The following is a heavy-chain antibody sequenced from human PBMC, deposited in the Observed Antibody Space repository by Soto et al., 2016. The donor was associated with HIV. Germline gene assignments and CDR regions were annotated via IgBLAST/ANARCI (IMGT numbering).Heavy chain of an antibody. V-gene: IGHV3-23*01. CDR3: AKDLHDCSANDY. D-gene: IGHD2-21*01. CDR1: GFSFRSCA. Sequence: EVQLLESGGGLVQPGGSLTVSCAASGFSFRSCAMNWFRQAPGKGLEWVSGIAHSGNSAHYADSVKGRFTISRDNSRNTLSLQMNTLRAEDTAIYFCAKDLHDCSANDYWGQGTLVTVSS. J-gene: IGHJ4*02. CDR2: IAHSGNSA.